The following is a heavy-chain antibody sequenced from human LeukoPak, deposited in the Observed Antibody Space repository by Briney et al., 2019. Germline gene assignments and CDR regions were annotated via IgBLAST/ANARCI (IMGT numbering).Heavy chain of an antibody. Sequence: GGSLGLSCAASGFTFSGSAMHWVRQASGKGLEWVGRIRSKANSYATAYAASVKGRFTISRDDSKNTAYLQMNSLKTEDTAVYYCTRPIVGATVFDIWGQGTMVTVSS. CDR3: TRPIVGATVFDI. CDR2: IRSKANSYAT. CDR1: GFTFSGSA. J-gene: IGHJ3*02. V-gene: IGHV3-73*01. D-gene: IGHD1-26*01.